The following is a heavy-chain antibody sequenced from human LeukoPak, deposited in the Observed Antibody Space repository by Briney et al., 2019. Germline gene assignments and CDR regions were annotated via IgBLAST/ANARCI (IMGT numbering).Heavy chain of an antibody. CDR2: ISGSGGST. Sequence: PGGSLRLSCAASGFTFSSYAMSWVRQAPGKGLEWVSAISGSGGSTYYADSVKDRFTISRDNSKNTLYLQMNSLRAEDTALYYCARDTDDSSGYYIDYWGQGTLVTVSS. V-gene: IGHV3-23*01. J-gene: IGHJ4*02. D-gene: IGHD3-22*01. CDR3: ARDTDDSSGYYIDY. CDR1: GFTFSSYA.